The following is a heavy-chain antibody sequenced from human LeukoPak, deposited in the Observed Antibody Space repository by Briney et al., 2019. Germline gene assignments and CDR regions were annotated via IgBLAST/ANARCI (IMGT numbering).Heavy chain of an antibody. CDR3: ATVGYSYGWYIFDY. CDR1: GYTLTELS. D-gene: IGHD5-18*01. J-gene: IGHJ4*02. CDR2: FDPEDGET. Sequence: ASVNVSCKVSGYTLTELSMHWVRQAPGKGLEWMGGFDPEDGETIYAQKFQGRVTMTEDTSTDTAYMELSSLRSEDTAVYYCATVGYSYGWYIFDYWGQGTLVTVSS. V-gene: IGHV1-24*01.